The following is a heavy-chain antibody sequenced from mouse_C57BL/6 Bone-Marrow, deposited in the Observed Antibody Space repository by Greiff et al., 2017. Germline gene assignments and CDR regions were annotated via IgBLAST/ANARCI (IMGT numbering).Heavy chain of an antibody. D-gene: IGHD1-1*01. Sequence: QVQLQQSGAELVMPGASVKLSCKASGYTFTSYWMHWVKQRPGQGLEWIGEIDPSDSYTNYNQKFKGKSTFTVDKSYSTAYMQLSSLTSEDSAVYCCAREGYGSSPYGYFDVWGTGTTVTVSS. CDR2: IDPSDSYT. CDR1: GYTFTSYW. V-gene: IGHV1-69*01. CDR3: AREGYGSSPYGYFDV. J-gene: IGHJ1*03.